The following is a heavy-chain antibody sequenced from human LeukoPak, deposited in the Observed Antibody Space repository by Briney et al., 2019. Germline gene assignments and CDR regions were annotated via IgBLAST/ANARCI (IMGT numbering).Heavy chain of an antibody. V-gene: IGHV3-23*01. Sequence: PGGSLRLSCAASGFTFSSYAMNWVRQAPGKGLEWVSAISSGDNTYYADSVKGRFTISRDNSRNTLYLQMNSLRAEDTAVYYCAKRGSSWYYFDYWGQGTLVTVSS. CDR3: AKRGSSWYYFDY. J-gene: IGHJ4*02. CDR2: ISSGDNT. D-gene: IGHD6-13*01. CDR1: GFTFSSYA.